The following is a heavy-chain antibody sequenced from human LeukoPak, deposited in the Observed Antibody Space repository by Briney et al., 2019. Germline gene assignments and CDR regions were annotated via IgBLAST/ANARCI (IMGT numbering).Heavy chain of an antibody. Sequence: ASVSLSLDASGYTFTIYYMPCVRDPPGQGREWVGIISPSVGRTRYAQKIHGRVTITRDTSTSTVHMGLRSVRSENTGVYYCARVMTREPLYYYGMDVWGQGTTGTASS. CDR1: GYTFTIYY. V-gene: IGHV1-46*01. J-gene: IGHJ6*02. CDR2: ISPSVGRT. D-gene: IGHD1-26*01. CDR3: ARVMTREPLYYYGMDV.